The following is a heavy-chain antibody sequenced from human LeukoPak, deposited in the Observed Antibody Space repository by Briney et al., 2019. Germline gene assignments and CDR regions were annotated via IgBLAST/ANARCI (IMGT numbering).Heavy chain of an antibody. CDR3: ARDVGSSETDI. V-gene: IGHV4-59*11. CDR1: GGSISSHY. CDR2: IYYSGST. Sequence: PSETLSLTCTVSGGSISSHYWSWIRQPPGKGLEWIGYIYYSGSTNYNPSLKSRVTISVDTSKNQFSLELSSVTAADTAVYYCARDVGSSETDIWGQGTMVTVSS. J-gene: IGHJ3*02. D-gene: IGHD6-13*01.